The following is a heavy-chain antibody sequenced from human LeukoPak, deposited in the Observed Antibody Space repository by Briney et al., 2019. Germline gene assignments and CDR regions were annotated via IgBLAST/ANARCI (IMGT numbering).Heavy chain of an antibody. J-gene: IGHJ5*02. D-gene: IGHD3-10*02. V-gene: IGHV1-18*01. Sequence: ASVKVSCKASGYTFPSYGISWVRQAPGQGLEWMGWISAYNGNTNYAQKLQGRVTMTTDTSTSTAYMELRSLRSDDTVVYYCARARFGISWFDPWGQGTLVTVSS. CDR1: GYTFPSYG. CDR2: ISAYNGNT. CDR3: ARARFGISWFDP.